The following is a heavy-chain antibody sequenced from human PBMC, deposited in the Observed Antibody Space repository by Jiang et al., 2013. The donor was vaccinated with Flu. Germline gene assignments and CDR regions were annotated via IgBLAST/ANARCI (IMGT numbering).Heavy chain of an antibody. J-gene: IGHJ3*01. D-gene: IGHD3-10*01. Sequence: PGEGLEWVTVSGGSGEATRYADSVKGRFTTSRDNSENTLYLQMNSLRAEDTAVYYCAKKGYGSGRSDAFDLWGPGTMVTVSS. CDR2: SGGSGEAT. V-gene: IGHV3-23*01. CDR3: AKKGYGSGRSDAFDL.